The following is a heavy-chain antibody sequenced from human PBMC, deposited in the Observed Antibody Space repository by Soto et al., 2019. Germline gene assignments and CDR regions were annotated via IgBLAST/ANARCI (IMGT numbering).Heavy chain of an antibody. V-gene: IGHV3-23*01. Sequence: AGGSLRLSCAASGFTFSSYAMSWVRQAPGKGLEWVSAISGSGGSTYYADSVKGRFTISRDNSKNTLYLQMNSLRAEDTAVYYCAPYSSSWYFGYWGQGTLVTVSS. D-gene: IGHD6-13*01. CDR1: GFTFSSYA. CDR3: APYSSSWYFGY. J-gene: IGHJ4*02. CDR2: ISGSGGST.